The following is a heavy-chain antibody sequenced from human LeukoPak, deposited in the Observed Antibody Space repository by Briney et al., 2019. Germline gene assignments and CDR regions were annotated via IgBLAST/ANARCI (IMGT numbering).Heavy chain of an antibody. Sequence: RTSETLSLTCAVYGGSFSGYYWSCIRQHPGKGLEWIGEINHSGSTNYNPSLKSRVTISVDTSKNQFSLKLSSVTAAGTAVYYCARRQWRTSWFDPWGQGTLVTVSS. D-gene: IGHD6-19*01. CDR2: INHSGST. J-gene: IGHJ5*02. CDR3: ARRQWRTSWFDP. V-gene: IGHV4-34*01. CDR1: GGSFSGYY.